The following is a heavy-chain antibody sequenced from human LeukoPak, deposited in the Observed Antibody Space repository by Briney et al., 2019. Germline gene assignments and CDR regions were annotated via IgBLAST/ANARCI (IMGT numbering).Heavy chain of an antibody. D-gene: IGHD6-19*01. Sequence: GESLRLSCAASGFTFDDYGMSWVRQAPGKGLEWVSGINWNGGSTGYADSVKGRFTIPRDNAKNSLYLQMNSLRAEDTALCYCARVGDSSGWDPSDYWGQGTLVTVSS. V-gene: IGHV3-20*04. J-gene: IGHJ4*02. CDR2: INWNGGST. CDR1: GFTFDDYG. CDR3: ARVGDSSGWDPSDY.